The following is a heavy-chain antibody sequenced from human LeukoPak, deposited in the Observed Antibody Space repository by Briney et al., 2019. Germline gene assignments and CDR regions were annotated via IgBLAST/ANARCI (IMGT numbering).Heavy chain of an antibody. CDR1: GYTFTSYY. D-gene: IGHD3-22*01. V-gene: IGHV1-46*01. Sequence: ASVKVSCKASGYTFTSYYMHWVRQAPGQGLEWMVIINPSGGSTSYAQKFQGRVTMTRDTSTSTVYMELSSLRSEDTAVYYCARDRSPWSYYYDSSGYFLDYWGQGTLVTVSS. J-gene: IGHJ4*02. CDR3: ARDRSPWSYYYDSSGYFLDY. CDR2: INPSGGST.